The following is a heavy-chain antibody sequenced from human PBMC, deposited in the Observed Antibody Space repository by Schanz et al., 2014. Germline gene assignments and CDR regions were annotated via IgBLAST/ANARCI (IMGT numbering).Heavy chain of an antibody. J-gene: IGHJ4*02. CDR1: GDSIGTYQ. CDR3: ARSTYDFWSAFDY. V-gene: IGHV4-59*08. Sequence: QVQLQESGPGLVKPSETLSLTCTVSGDSIGTYQWSWIRQPPGKGLEWIGYVYHSGVTTYKSSLKTRVRITVDPIKTQFSLKLNSVTAADTAVYYCARSTYDFWSAFDYWGQGILVAVSS. D-gene: IGHD3-3*01. CDR2: VYHSGVT.